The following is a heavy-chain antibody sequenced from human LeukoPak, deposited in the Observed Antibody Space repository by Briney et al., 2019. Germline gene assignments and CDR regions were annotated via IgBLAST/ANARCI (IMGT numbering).Heavy chain of an antibody. CDR2: IYTSGST. V-gene: IGHV4-61*02. D-gene: IGHD2-8*01. J-gene: IGHJ3*02. Sequence: PSETLSLTCTVSGGSISSGSYYWSWIRQPAGKGLEWIGRIYTSGSTNYNPSLKSRVTISVDTSKNQFPLKLSSVTAADTAVYYCARENGLGQIHAFDIWGQGTMVTVSS. CDR3: ARENGLGQIHAFDI. CDR1: GGSISSGSYY.